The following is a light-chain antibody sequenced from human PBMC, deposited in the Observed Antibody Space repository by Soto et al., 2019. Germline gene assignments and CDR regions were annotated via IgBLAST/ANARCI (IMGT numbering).Light chain of an antibody. V-gene: IGKV3-15*01. Sequence: EIVMTQSPATLSVSPGERATLSCRASQSVSSNLAWYQQKPGQAPRLLIYGASTRATGIPARFSGSGSGTAFTITISSLQSEDFAVYYCQQYNNWPPKTFGQGTKVEIK. CDR2: GAS. CDR1: QSVSSN. CDR3: QQYNNWPPKT. J-gene: IGKJ1*01.